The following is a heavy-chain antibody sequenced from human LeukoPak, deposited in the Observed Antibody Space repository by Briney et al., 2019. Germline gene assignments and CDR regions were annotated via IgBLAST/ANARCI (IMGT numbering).Heavy chain of an antibody. V-gene: IGHV4-31*11. D-gene: IGHD6-13*01. J-gene: IGHJ5*02. CDR3: AREHSSSWIPGNWFDP. CDR2: IYYSGST. CDR1: GGSFSGYY. Sequence: SETLSLTCAVYGGSFSGYYWSWIRQHPGKGLEWIGYIYYSGSTYYNPSLKSRVTISVDTSKNQFSLKLSSVTAADTAVYYCAREHSSSWIPGNWFDPWGQGTLVTVSS.